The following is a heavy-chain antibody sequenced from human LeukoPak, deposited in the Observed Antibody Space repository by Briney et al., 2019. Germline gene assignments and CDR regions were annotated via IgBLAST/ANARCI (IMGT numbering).Heavy chain of an antibody. D-gene: IGHD3-10*01. J-gene: IGHJ4*02. CDR1: GGSISRAGNY. Sequence: PSQTLSLTCTVSGGSISRAGNYWSWIRQHPGQALGWIGYIYYSGSTYYNPSLKSRLTISLDTSRNQFSLRLTSVTAADTAVYYCARAYYGSGSFDYWGQGTLVTVSS. CDR2: IYYSGST. CDR3: ARAYYGSGSFDY. V-gene: IGHV4-31*03.